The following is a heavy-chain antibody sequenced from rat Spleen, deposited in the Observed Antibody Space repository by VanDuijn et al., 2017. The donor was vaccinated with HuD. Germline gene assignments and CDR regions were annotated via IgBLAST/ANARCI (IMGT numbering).Heavy chain of an antibody. D-gene: IGHD4-4*01. J-gene: IGHJ3*01. CDR1: GFTFNNYG. Sequence: EVQLVESGGGLVQPGRSLKLSCAASGFTFNNYGMAWVRQAPTKGLEWVATISYDGISTYYRDSVRGRFSISSDNAKTTLYLQMDSLRSEDAATYYCTRHDCSGVITNWFAYWGQGTLVTVSS. CDR2: ISYDGIST. V-gene: IGHV5-29*01. CDR3: TRHDCSGVITNWFAY.